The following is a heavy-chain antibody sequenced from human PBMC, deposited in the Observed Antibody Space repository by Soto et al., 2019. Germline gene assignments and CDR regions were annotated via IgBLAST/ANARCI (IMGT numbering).Heavy chain of an antibody. D-gene: IGHD3-9*01. V-gene: IGHV3-66*01. CDR2: IYSGGNS. Sequence: LRLSCAASGFNVNNNYMTWVRQPPGKRLEWLSVIYSGGNSYYADSVKGRFTISRDNSKNTLYLQMNSLRADDTAVYYCTSSTITWGQGTLVTVSS. CDR3: TSSTIT. CDR1: GFNVNNNY. J-gene: IGHJ4*02.